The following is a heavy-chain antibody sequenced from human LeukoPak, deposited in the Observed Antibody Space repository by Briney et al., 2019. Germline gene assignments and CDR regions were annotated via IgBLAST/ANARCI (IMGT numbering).Heavy chain of an antibody. V-gene: IGHV3-66*01. CDR1: GFTFDDYA. D-gene: IGHD1-1*01. CDR2: IYSGGST. CDR3: ARDTWPNSFYGMDV. Sequence: PGGSLRLSCTASGFTFDDYAMHWVRQAPGKGLEWVSVIYSGGSTYYADSVKGRFTISRDNSKNTLYLQMNSLRAEDTAVYYCARDTWPNSFYGMDVWGQGTTVTVSS. J-gene: IGHJ6*02.